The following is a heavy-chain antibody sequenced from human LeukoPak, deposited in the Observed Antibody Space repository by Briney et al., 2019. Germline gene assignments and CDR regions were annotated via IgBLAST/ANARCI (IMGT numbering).Heavy chain of an antibody. CDR1: GGSVTTSGYF. D-gene: IGHD6-13*01. Sequence: PSETLSLTCAVSGGSVTTSGYFWTWIRQHPERGLEYIGYIDHSGSTTYNPSLKSRVTISADTSKNQFSLKVSSVTAADTAVYYCARARYSSSWYKGWFDPWGQGTLVTVSS. CDR3: ARARYSSSWYKGWFDP. V-gene: IGHV4-31*11. CDR2: IDHSGST. J-gene: IGHJ5*02.